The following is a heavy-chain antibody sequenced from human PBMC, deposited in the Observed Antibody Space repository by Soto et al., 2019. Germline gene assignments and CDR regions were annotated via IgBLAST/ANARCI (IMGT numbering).Heavy chain of an antibody. J-gene: IGHJ5*02. CDR2: ISAYNGNT. V-gene: IGHV1-18*01. D-gene: IGHD6-13*01. CDR3: ARVTGIAAAGTHNWFDP. Sequence: QVQLVQSGAEVKKPGASVKVSCKASGYTFTSYGISWVRQAPGQGLEWMGWISAYNGNTNYAQKLQGRVPMTTDTPTSTAYMELRSLRSDDTAVYYCARVTGIAAAGTHNWFDPWGQGTLVTVSS. CDR1: GYTFTSYG.